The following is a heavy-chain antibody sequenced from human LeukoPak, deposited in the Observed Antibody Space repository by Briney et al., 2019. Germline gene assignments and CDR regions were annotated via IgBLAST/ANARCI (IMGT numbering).Heavy chain of an antibody. CDR2: ISSSGTTI. CDR3: ARSSGTYHFDY. D-gene: IGHD1-26*01. J-gene: IGHJ4*02. V-gene: IGHV3-48*03. CDR1: GLTFNNYA. Sequence: PGGSLRLSCAASGLTFNNYAMNWVRQAPGKGLEWVSYISSSGTTIYYADSVKGRFTISRDNAKNSLFLQVNSLRAEDTAVYYCARSSGTYHFDYWGQGTLVTVSS.